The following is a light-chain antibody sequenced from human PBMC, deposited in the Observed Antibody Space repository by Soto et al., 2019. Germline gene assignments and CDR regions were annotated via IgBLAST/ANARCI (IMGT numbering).Light chain of an antibody. V-gene: IGKV3-20*01. Sequence: EIVLTQSPGTLSLSPGERAALSCRASHSVSSTYLAWYQQKPGQAPRLLIYGASSRATGIPDRFSGSGSGPAFTLTISSLEPEDFAVYYCQQYGSSPPYTFGQGTMLEIK. CDR1: HSVSSTY. CDR3: QQYGSSPPYT. CDR2: GAS. J-gene: IGKJ2*01.